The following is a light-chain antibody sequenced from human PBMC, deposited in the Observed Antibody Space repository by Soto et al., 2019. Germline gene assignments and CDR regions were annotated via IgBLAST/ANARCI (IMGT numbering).Light chain of an antibody. V-gene: IGKV3-11*01. Sequence: PGERATLSCRASQSVSNYLAWYQQKPGQAPRLLIYDASNRATGIPARFSGSVSGTDFTLTISSLEPEDFTVYYCQQRSNWPRLTFGGGTKVEIK. CDR1: QSVSNY. CDR2: DAS. J-gene: IGKJ4*01. CDR3: QQRSNWPRLT.